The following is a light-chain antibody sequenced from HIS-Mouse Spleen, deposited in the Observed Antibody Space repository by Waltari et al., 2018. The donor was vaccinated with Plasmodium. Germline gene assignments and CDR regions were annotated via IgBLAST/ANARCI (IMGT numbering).Light chain of an antibody. CDR1: KLGDKY. V-gene: IGLV3-1*01. J-gene: IGLJ2*01. Sequence: SYELTQPPSVSVSPGQTASITCSGDKLGDKYACWYQQKPGQSPVLVIYQDSKRPSGIPERFAGSNSGNTATLTISGTQGMDEADYYWQAWDSSTVVFGGGTKLTVL. CDR2: QDS. CDR3: QAWDSSTVV.